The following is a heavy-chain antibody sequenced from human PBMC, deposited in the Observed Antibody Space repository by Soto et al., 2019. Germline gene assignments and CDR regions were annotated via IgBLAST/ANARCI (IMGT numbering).Heavy chain of an antibody. D-gene: IGHD3-3*01. CDR2: INPRSGSA. J-gene: IGHJ4*02. CDR1: RYLFASHN. V-gene: IGHV1-46*01. Sequence: ASVKVACTSSRYLFASHNIHWVREAPGQGLERMGEINPRSGSAGYDQKFQGRVTMTSGTSTTTVYMTLSSLKSDDTAVYYCARIGGPGLTYLDAWGKGSHVTV. CDR3: ARIGGPGLTYLDA.